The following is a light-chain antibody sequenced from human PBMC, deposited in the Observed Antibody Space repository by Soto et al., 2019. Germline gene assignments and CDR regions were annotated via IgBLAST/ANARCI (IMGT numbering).Light chain of an antibody. CDR1: QSVRSSY. CDR3: QQYGSSPIT. CDR2: GAS. Sequence: IVLTQSPGTLSLSPGERATLSCRASQSVRSSYLAWYQQKPGQAPRLLIYGASSRATGIPDRFSGSGSGTRFTLTISRLEPEDFTVFYCQQYGSSPITFGQGTRLEIK. J-gene: IGKJ5*01. V-gene: IGKV3-20*01.